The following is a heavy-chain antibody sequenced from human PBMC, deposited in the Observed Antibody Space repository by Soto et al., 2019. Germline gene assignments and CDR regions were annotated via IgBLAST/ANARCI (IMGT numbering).Heavy chain of an antibody. CDR2: IYYSGST. D-gene: IGHD1-26*01. CDR3: ARHPVMGALRFFDS. CDR1: GVSVSSSGYD. J-gene: IGHJ4*02. V-gene: IGHV4-39*01. Sequence: NPSETLSLTCTVSGVSVSSSGYDWDWIRQPPGRGLEWIGTIYYSGSTYYNPSLKSGVTMSVDTSKNQFSVKLSSVTAADTAVYYCARHPVMGALRFFDSWGQGTLVTVSS.